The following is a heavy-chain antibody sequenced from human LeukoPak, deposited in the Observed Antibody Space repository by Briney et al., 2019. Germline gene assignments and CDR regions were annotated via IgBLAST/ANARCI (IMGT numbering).Heavy chain of an antibody. CDR3: ARHLLTPGGSYYFDF. CDR1: GSSFTSYW. V-gene: IGHV5-51*01. Sequence: GESLKISCWDSGSSFTSYWIGWVRQMPGKGLEWMGIIYPGDSDIRYSPSFQGQVTISADKSISTAYLQWGSLRASDTAIYYCARHLLTPGGSYYFDFWGQGTLVTVSS. D-gene: IGHD1-26*01. CDR2: IYPGDSDI. J-gene: IGHJ4*02.